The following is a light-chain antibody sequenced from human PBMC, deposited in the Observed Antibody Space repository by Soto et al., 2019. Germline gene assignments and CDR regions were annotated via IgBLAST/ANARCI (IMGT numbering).Light chain of an antibody. CDR1: SSNIGNSS. V-gene: IGLV1-51*01. CDR3: GTWHGSLSAL. CDR2: DNN. Sequence: QSVLTQPPSVSAAPGRKVTISCAGSSSNIGNSSVSWYQQLPGTAPKLLIYDNNKRPSGIPDRFSGSKSGTSATLGITGLQTGDEADYYCGTWHGSLSALFGTGTKLTVL. J-gene: IGLJ1*01.